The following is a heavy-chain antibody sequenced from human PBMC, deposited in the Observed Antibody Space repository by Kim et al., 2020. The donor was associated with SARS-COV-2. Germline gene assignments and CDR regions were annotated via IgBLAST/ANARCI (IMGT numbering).Heavy chain of an antibody. CDR1: GFTVSSNY. CDR2: IYSGGST. CDR3: ARGGEPTVYYYYGMDV. J-gene: IGHJ6*02. Sequence: GGSLRLSCAASGFTVSSNYMSWVRQAPGKGLEWVSVIYSGGSTYYAYSVKGRFTISRDNSKNTLYLQMNSLRAEDTAVYYCARGGEPTVYYYYGMDVWGQGTTVTVSS. V-gene: IGHV3-53*01. D-gene: IGHD3-16*01.